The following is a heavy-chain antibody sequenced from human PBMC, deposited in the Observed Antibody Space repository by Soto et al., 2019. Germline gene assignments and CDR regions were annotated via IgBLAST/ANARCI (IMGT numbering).Heavy chain of an antibody. J-gene: IGHJ6*03. V-gene: IGHV3-11*01. D-gene: IGHD4-17*01. CDR2: ISSSGSTI. Sequence: QVQLVESGGGLVKPGGSLRLSCAASGFTFSDYYMSWIRQAPGKGLEWVSYISSSGSTIYYADSVKGRFTISRDNAKNSLSLQINSVRAEDTAVYYCARDHGDYRKYFYYYYMDVWGKGTTVTVSS. CDR3: ARDHGDYRKYFYYYYMDV. CDR1: GFTFSDYY.